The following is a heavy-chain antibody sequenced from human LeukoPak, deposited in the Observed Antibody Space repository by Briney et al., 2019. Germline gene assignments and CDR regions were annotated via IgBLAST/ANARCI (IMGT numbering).Heavy chain of an antibody. J-gene: IGHJ3*02. CDR2: IYYSGST. V-gene: IGHV4-59*12. CDR1: GGSISSYY. D-gene: IGHD2-2*01. CDR3: ASLWPYQLSAFDI. Sequence: KPSETLSLTCTVSGGSISSYYWSWIRQPPGKGLEWIGYIYYSGSTNYNPSLKSRVTISVDTSKNQFSLKLSSVTAADTAVYYCASLWPYQLSAFDIWGQGTMVTVSS.